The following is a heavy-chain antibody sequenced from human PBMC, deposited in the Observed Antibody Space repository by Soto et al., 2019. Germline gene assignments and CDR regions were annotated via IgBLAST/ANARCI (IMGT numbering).Heavy chain of an antibody. J-gene: IGHJ4*02. D-gene: IGHD3-10*01. CDR3: VGGQFYFDY. CDR1: GFPFTSYG. CDR2: ISYDGTNK. Sequence: QVQLVESGGSVVQPGRSLRLSCAASGFPFTSYGMHWVREGPGKGLEWLAVISYDGTNKFYADSEKGRFTISRDNSKNTLYLQMNSLRPEDTALYYCVGGQFYFDYRGQGTLVIVSS. V-gene: IGHV3-30*03.